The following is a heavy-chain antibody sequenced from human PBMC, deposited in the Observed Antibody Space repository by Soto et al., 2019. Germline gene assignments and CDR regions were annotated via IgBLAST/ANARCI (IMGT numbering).Heavy chain of an antibody. CDR1: GFSLSTSGVG. V-gene: IGHV4-39*07. D-gene: IGHD3-3*01. CDR3: ARGNRKTDFWSGYSTNKQTNWFDP. CDR2: INHSGST. Sequence: SGPTLVNPTQTLTLTCTFSGFSLSTSGVGVGWIRQPPGKGLEWIGEINHSGSTNYNPSLKSRVTISVDTSKNQFSLKLSSVTAADTAVYYCARGNRKTDFWSGYSTNKQTNWFDPWGQGTLVTVSS. J-gene: IGHJ5*02.